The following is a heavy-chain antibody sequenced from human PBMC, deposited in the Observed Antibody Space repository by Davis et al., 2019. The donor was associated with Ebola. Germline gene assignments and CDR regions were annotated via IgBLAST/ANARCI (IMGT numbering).Heavy chain of an antibody. J-gene: IGHJ4*02. D-gene: IGHD6-6*01. CDR2: ISGTRGST. CDR1: GFTFSSYG. Sequence: GESLKISCAASGFTFSSYGMSWVRQAPGKGLEWVSAISGTRGSTHYADSVKGRFTISRDNSKNTLILQMNSLRAEDTAIYYCARELRRMAARQSLWDPPSTVSPYFDSWGQGTLVTVSS. CDR3: ARELRRMAARQSLWDPPSTVSPYFDS. V-gene: IGHV3-23*01.